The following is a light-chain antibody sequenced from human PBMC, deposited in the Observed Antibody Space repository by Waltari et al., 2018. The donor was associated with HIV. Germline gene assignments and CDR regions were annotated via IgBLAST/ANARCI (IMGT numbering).Light chain of an antibody. CDR1: QSVLYSSNNKNY. V-gene: IGKV4-1*01. Sequence: DIVMTQSPDSLAVSLGERATINCKSSQSVLYSSNNKNYSAWYQQKPGQPPKLLIYWASTRQSGVPDRFSGSGSGTDFTLTISSLQAEDVAVYYCQQYYSTPPLTFGGGTKVEIK. CDR2: WAS. J-gene: IGKJ4*01. CDR3: QQYYSTPPLT.